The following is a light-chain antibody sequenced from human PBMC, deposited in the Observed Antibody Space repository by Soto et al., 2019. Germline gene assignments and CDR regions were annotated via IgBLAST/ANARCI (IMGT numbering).Light chain of an antibody. V-gene: IGKV4-1*01. CDR1: QSVLYSSNNKNY. Sequence: DIVMTQSPDSVTASLGERATINCKSSQSVLYSSNNKNYLAWYQQKPGQPPNLLIYWASTRESGVPDRFSGSGSGTNFTLTSSSLLAEDVAVYFCQQYYSTPRTFGQGTRVEIK. CDR2: WAS. CDR3: QQYYSTPRT. J-gene: IGKJ1*01.